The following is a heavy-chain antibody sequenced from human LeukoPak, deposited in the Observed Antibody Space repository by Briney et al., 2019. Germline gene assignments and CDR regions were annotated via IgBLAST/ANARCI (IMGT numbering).Heavy chain of an antibody. CDR2: MQPDGGEK. CDR1: GFTFSSYA. J-gene: IGHJ4*02. Sequence: GGSLRLSCAASGFTFSSYAMSWVRQAPGKGLEWVANMQPDGGEKYYVDSVKGRFTVSRDNAKSSLYLQMNSLRAEDTAVYYCARETPYGSLTFDYWGQGTRVTVSS. V-gene: IGHV3-7*03. CDR3: ARETPYGSLTFDY. D-gene: IGHD3-10*01.